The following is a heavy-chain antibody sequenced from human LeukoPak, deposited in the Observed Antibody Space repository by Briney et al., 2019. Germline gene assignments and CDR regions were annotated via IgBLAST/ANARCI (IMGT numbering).Heavy chain of an antibody. J-gene: IGHJ4*02. D-gene: IGHD6-19*01. CDR2: ITGDGGRT. CDR1: GFTIADYT. Sequence: GGSLRFSCASSGFTIADYTRHVLRQAPGKGLEWVSLITGDGGRTYFADLVKGRFTISRDNSKNPLYLEVNSLRPEDTALYYCAREGPIAVAGYCDYWGRGSLVTVSS. V-gene: IGHV3-43*02. CDR3: AREGPIAVAGYCDY.